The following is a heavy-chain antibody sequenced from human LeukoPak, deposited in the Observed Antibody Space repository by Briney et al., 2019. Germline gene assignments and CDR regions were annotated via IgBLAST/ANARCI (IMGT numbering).Heavy chain of an antibody. D-gene: IGHD1-26*01. CDR3: ARGRQNSGSYSDAFDI. V-gene: IGHV3-23*01. J-gene: IGHJ3*02. CDR2: VSGGDPTT. Sequence: GGSLRLSCAASDFSFTTYAMGWVRQAPGRGLEWVSSVSGGDPTTYYSDSVKGRFTISRDNSKNTLYLQMNSLRAEDTAVYYCARGRQNSGSYSDAFDIWGQGTVVTVSS. CDR1: DFSFTTYA.